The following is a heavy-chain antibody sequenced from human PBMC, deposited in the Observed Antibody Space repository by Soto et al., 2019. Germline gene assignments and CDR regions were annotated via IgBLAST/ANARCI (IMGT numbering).Heavy chain of an antibody. V-gene: IGHV3-43*01. J-gene: IGHJ4*02. CDR3: AKDIYFRGRAVAASFDY. D-gene: IGHD2-15*01. CDR1: GFTFDDYT. CDR2: ISWDGGST. Sequence: EVQLVESGGVVVQPGGSLRLSCAASGFTFDDYTMHWVRQAPGKGLEWVSLISWDGGSTYYADSVKGRFTISRDNSKNSLYLQMNSLRTEDTALYYCAKDIYFRGRAVAASFDYWGQGTLVTVSS.